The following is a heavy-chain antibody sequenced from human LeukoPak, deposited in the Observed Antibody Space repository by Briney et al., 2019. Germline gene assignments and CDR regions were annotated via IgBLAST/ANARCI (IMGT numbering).Heavy chain of an antibody. D-gene: IGHD5-12*01. Sequence: SGTLSLTCTVSGGSISSYYWSWIRQPPGKGLEWIGYIYYSGSTNYNPSLKSRVTISVDTSKNQFSLKLSSVTAADTAVYYCASGYSGYDYYFDYWGQGTLVTVSS. J-gene: IGHJ4*02. CDR2: IYYSGST. V-gene: IGHV4-59*01. CDR3: ASGYSGYDYYFDY. CDR1: GGSISSYY.